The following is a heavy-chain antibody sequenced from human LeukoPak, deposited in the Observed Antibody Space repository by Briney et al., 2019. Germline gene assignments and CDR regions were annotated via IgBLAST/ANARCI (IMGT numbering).Heavy chain of an antibody. CDR3: ARQYISGQWYFDY. J-gene: IGHJ4*02. D-gene: IGHD5-18*01. V-gene: IGHV3-30*04. CDR1: GFTFSSHA. Sequence: GGSLRLSCAASGFTFSSHALHSVRQAPGKGVEWGAVISSDGSYKYYADSVKGRFTISRDNSKNTLYLQMNSLIPEDTAVYYCARQYISGQWYFDYWGQGTLVTVSS. CDR2: ISSDGSYK.